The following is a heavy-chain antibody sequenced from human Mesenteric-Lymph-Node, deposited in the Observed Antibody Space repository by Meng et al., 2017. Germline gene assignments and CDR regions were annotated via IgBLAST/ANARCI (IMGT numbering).Heavy chain of an antibody. V-gene: IGHV1-69*06. Sequence: SVKVSCKASGGTFSSYAISWVRQAPGQGLEWMGGINPIFGTANYAQKFQGRVTITADKSISTDYMELRNLRSDDTAVYYCARGGTTILDHWGQGTLVTVSS. CDR1: GGTFSSYA. CDR2: INPIFGTA. D-gene: IGHD4-17*01. CDR3: ARGGTTILDH. J-gene: IGHJ4*02.